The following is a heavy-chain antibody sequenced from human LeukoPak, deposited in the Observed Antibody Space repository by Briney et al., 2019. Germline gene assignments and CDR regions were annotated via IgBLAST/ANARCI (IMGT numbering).Heavy chain of an antibody. D-gene: IGHD2-15*01. J-gene: IGHJ4*02. CDR2: IYYSGST. V-gene: IGHV4-39*07. Sequence: SETLSLTCTVSGGSISSSTYYWGWIRQPPGKGLEWIGSIYYSGSTYYNPSLKSRVTISVDTSKNQFSLKLSSVTAADTAVYYCAVTRDRYCSGGTCYSAYFDYWGQGTLVTVSS. CDR1: GGSISSSTYY. CDR3: AVTRDRYCSGGTCYSAYFDY.